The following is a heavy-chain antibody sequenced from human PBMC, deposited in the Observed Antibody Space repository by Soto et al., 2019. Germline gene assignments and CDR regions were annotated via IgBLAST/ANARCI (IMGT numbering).Heavy chain of an antibody. J-gene: IGHJ5*02. CDR3: AGSSITATPSWFGP. V-gene: IGHV4-30-4*01. D-gene: IGHD2-15*01. Sequence: TLSLTCTVSGGSISSGDYYWSWIRQPPGKGLEWIGYIYYSGSTYYNPSLKSRVTISVDTSKNQFSLKLSSVTAADTAVYYCAGSSITATPSWFGPWGQGTLVTVSS. CDR2: IYYSGST. CDR1: GGSISSGDYY.